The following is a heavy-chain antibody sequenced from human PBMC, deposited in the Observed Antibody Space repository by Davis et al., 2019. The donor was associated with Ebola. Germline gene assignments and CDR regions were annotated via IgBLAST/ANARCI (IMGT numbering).Heavy chain of an antibody. CDR2: ISGSGGST. Sequence: PGGSLRLSCAASGFTFSSYAMSWVRQAPGKGLEWVSAISGSGGSTYYADSVKGRFTISRDNSKNTLYLQMNSLRAEDTAVYYCANVAANTDRVDGVLTCWGQGTLVTVSS. CDR1: GFTFSSYA. CDR3: ANVAANTDRVDGVLTC. J-gene: IGHJ4*02. V-gene: IGHV3-23*01. D-gene: IGHD5-24*01.